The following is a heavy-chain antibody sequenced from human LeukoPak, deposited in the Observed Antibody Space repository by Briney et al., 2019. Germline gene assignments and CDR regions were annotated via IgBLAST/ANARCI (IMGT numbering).Heavy chain of an antibody. CDR3: AMFPGTRGDFWSGHDAFDI. CDR2: ISSSSSYI. CDR1: GFTFSSYS. Sequence: PGGSLRLSCAASGFTFSSYSMNWVRQAPGKGLEWVSSISSSSSYIYYADSVKGRFTISRDNAKNSLYLQMNSLRAEDTAVYYCAMFPGTRGDFWSGHDAFDIWGQGTMVTVSS. J-gene: IGHJ3*02. D-gene: IGHD3-3*01. V-gene: IGHV3-21*01.